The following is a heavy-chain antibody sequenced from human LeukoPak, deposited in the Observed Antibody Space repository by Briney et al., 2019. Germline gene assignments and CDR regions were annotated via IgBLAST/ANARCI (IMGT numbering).Heavy chain of an antibody. J-gene: IGHJ5*02. D-gene: IGHD3-10*01. CDR1: GGSISSSNYY. Sequence: SETLSLTCTVSGGSISSSNYYWGWIRQPPGKGLEWIGSIYYSGSTYYNPSLKSRVTISVDTSKNQFSLKLTSVTAADTAVYYCVSAKFLVRGVSWFDPWGQGTLVTVSS. V-gene: IGHV4-39*07. CDR2: IYYSGST. CDR3: VSAKFLVRGVSWFDP.